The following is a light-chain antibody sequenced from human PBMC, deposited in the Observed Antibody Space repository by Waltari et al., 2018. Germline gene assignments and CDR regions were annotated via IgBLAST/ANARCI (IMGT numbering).Light chain of an antibody. V-gene: IGKV3D-15*01. CDR1: QSFRST. J-gene: IGKJ1*01. Sequence: EIVMTQSPATLSLSPGESATPFCRASQSFRSTFAWFQQKPGQPPRLLIYGTSTRATGIPARFSGSGSGTEFSLTISSLQPEDFATYYCQQYTYWPWTFGQGTRVETK. CDR3: QQYTYWPWT. CDR2: GTS.